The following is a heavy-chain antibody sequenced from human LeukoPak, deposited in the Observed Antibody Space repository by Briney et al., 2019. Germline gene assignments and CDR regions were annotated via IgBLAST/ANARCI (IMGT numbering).Heavy chain of an antibody. Sequence: PSETRSLTCAVSGGSISSGGYSWSWIRQPAGKGLEWIGRIYTSGSTNYNPSLKSRVTMSVDTSKNQFSLKLSSVTAADTAVYYCARDKGETRFLEWLLPFDYWGQGTLVTVSS. V-gene: IGHV4-61*02. CDR3: ARDKGETRFLEWLLPFDY. D-gene: IGHD3-3*01. CDR2: IYTSGST. J-gene: IGHJ4*02. CDR1: GGSISSGGYS.